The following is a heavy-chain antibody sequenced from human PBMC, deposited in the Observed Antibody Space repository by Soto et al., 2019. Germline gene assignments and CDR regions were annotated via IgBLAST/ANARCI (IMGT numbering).Heavy chain of an antibody. J-gene: IGHJ5*02. Sequence: QLQLQESGPGLVKPSETLSLTCTVSGGSISSSSYYWGWIRQPPGKGLEWIGSIYYSGSTYYNPSHKSRVTISVDTSQNQFSLKLSSVTAADTAVYYCARHPLRPVVVPAAEINWFDPWGQGTLVTVSS. CDR3: ARHPLRPVVVPAAEINWFDP. V-gene: IGHV4-39*01. CDR1: GGSISSSSYY. D-gene: IGHD2-2*01. CDR2: IYYSGST.